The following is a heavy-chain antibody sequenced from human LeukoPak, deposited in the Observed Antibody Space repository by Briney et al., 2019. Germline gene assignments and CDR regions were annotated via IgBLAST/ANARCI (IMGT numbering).Heavy chain of an antibody. Sequence: GESLKISCKGFGYNFTSYWIGWVRQMPGKGLEWMGIIYPGDSDTRYSPSFQGQVTISADKSISTAYLQWSSLKASDTAMYYCARGLGGVLMVYAALDYWGQGTLVTVSS. V-gene: IGHV5-51*01. CDR2: IYPGDSDT. J-gene: IGHJ4*02. D-gene: IGHD2-8*01. CDR3: ARGLGGVLMVYAALDY. CDR1: GYNFTSYW.